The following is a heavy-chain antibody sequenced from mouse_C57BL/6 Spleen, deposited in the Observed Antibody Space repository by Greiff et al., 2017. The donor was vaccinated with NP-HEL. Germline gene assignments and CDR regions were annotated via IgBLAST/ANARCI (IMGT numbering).Heavy chain of an antibody. Sequence: EVQLVESGGDLVKPGGSLKLSCAASGFTFSSYGMSWVRQTPDKRLEWVATISSGGSYTYYLDSVKGRFTISRDNAKNTLYLQMSSLKSEDTAMYYCARHGGNYDYAMDYWGQGTSVTVSS. D-gene: IGHD1-1*02. CDR2: ISSGGSYT. V-gene: IGHV5-6*01. CDR1: GFTFSSYG. J-gene: IGHJ4*01. CDR3: ARHGGNYDYAMDY.